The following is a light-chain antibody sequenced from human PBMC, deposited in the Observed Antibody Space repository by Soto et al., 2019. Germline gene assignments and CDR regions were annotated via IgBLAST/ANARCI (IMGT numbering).Light chain of an antibody. Sequence: QLVLTQPPSVSGAPGQRVTISCTGSSSNIGAGYDVHWYQQLPGTAPKLLIYGNSNRPSGVPDRFSGSKSGTSASLAITGLQAEDEPDYYCQSYDSSLSVVFGGGTKLTVL. J-gene: IGLJ2*01. CDR2: GNS. V-gene: IGLV1-40*01. CDR3: QSYDSSLSVV. CDR1: SSNIGAGYD.